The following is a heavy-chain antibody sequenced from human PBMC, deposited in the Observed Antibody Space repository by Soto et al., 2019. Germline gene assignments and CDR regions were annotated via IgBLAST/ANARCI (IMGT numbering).Heavy chain of an antibody. D-gene: IGHD2-15*01. V-gene: IGHV4-39*01. J-gene: IGHJ5*02. CDR3: ARHKSGSDWLDP. CDR1: GGSISDISYC. CDR2: MFYSGAT. Sequence: RSLTCTVSGGSISDISYCWGWIRQPPGKGLQWIGCMFYSGATYYNPSLKNRVTLSVDTSNNEFSLKLVSVTAPDTAVYYCARHKSGSDWLDPWGQGXLVTVSS.